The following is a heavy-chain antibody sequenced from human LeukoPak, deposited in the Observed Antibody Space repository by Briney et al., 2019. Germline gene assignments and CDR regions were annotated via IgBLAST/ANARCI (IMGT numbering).Heavy chain of an antibody. D-gene: IGHD3-10*01. V-gene: IGHV1-8*01. CDR2: MNPNSGNT. CDR3: ARVRRRGDRFDP. CDR1: GYTFTTYD. Sequence: ASVKVSCKASGYTFTTYDINWVRQATGQGLEWMGWMNPNSGNTGYAQKFQGRVTMTRNTSISTAYMELSSLRSEDTAVYYCARVRRRGDRFDPWGQGTLVTVSS. J-gene: IGHJ5*02.